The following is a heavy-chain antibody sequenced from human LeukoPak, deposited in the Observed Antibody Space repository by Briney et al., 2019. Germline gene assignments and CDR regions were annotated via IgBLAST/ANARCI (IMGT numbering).Heavy chain of an antibody. CDR3: ARSDDFWSGYYTVFDY. D-gene: IGHD3-3*01. J-gene: IGHJ4*02. V-gene: IGHV3-21*01. CDR2: ISSSSSYI. Sequence: PGGSLRLSCAASGFTFSSYSMNWVRQAPGKGLEWVSSISSSSSYIYYADSVKGRFTISRDNAKNSLYLRMNSLRAADTAVYYCARSDDFWSGYYTVFDYWGQGTLVTVSS. CDR1: GFTFSSYS.